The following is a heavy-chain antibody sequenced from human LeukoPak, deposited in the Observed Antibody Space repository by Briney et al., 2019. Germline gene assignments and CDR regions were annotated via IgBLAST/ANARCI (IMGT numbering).Heavy chain of an antibody. Sequence: GESLKISCKVSGYEFTAYWIGWLRQMPGKGLEWMGIIHPGDSETRYSPSFQGQVTISADKSISTAYLQWSSLKASDIAMYYCARLGNFYGSGSYLDYWGQGTLVTVSS. V-gene: IGHV5-51*01. CDR3: ARLGNFYGSGSYLDY. CDR1: GYEFTAYW. CDR2: IHPGDSET. D-gene: IGHD3-10*01. J-gene: IGHJ4*02.